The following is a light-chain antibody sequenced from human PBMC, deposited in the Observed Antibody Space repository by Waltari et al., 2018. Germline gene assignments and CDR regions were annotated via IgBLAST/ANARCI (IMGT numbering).Light chain of an antibody. Sequence: EIVMTQSPATLSVSPGERATLSCRASQSVSSNLAWYQQKPGQAPRLFIFGASSRATGIPGRFSGSGSGTEFTLTISSLQSEDFAVYYCQQYNNWLITFGQGTRLEIK. J-gene: IGKJ5*01. CDR1: QSVSSN. CDR2: GAS. CDR3: QQYNNWLIT. V-gene: IGKV3-15*01.